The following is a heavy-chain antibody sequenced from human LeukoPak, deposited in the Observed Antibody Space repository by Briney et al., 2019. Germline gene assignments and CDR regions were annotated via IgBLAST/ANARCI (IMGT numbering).Heavy chain of an antibody. V-gene: IGHV1-69*05. Sequence: SVKVSCKASGGTFSIYTISWVRQAPGQGLEWMGGFIPIFGTANYTQKFQGRVTITTEESTSTAYMELSSLRSEDTAVYYCAGGRFIEYDFWSGYKPQNYYYYMDVWGKGTTVTVSS. CDR3: AGGRFIEYDFWSGYKPQNYYYYMDV. J-gene: IGHJ6*03. CDR1: GGTFSIYT. CDR2: FIPIFGTA. D-gene: IGHD3-3*01.